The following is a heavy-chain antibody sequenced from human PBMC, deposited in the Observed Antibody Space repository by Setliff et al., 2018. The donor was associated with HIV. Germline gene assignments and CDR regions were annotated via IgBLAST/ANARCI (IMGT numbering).Heavy chain of an antibody. CDR2: IHYSGST. CDR1: GASISSGGFY. V-gene: IGHV4-61*08. J-gene: IGHJ3*02. D-gene: IGHD6-19*01. Sequence: PSETLSLTCTVSGASISSGGFYWNWIRQHPGKGLEWTGYIHYSGSTNYNPSLESRLTISVDTSKNQFSLKLSSVTAADTAVYYCARHYPRSDDAFDIWGQRTMVTVS. CDR3: ARHYPRSDDAFDI.